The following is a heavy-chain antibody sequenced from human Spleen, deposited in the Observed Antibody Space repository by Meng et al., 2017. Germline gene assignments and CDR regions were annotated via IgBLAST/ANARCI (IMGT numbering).Heavy chain of an antibody. Sequence: GESLKISCAASGFTFTTSSMHWVRQVPGKGLEWVAIISFDGSDKSYADSMKGRFIISRDNSKNTLYLQMNGLRPEDTALYYCSTAEQRDGYGDYEPPDSWGQGTLVTVSS. CDR1: GFTFTTSS. CDR2: ISFDGSDK. V-gene: IGHV3-30*01. J-gene: IGHJ5*02. CDR3: STAEQRDGYGDYEPPDS. D-gene: IGHD4-17*01.